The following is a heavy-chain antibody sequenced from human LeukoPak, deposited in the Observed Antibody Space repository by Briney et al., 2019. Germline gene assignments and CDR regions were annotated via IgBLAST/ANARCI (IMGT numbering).Heavy chain of an antibody. D-gene: IGHD6-19*01. CDR2: ISSSSSYI. Sequence: GGSLRLSCAASGFTFSNYAVSWVRQAPGKGLEWVSSISSSSSYIYYADSVKGRFTISRDNAKNSLYLQMNSLRAEDTAVYYCASDSSGWNRNWFDPWGQGTLVTVSS. CDR1: GFTFSNYA. J-gene: IGHJ5*02. CDR3: ASDSSGWNRNWFDP. V-gene: IGHV3-21*01.